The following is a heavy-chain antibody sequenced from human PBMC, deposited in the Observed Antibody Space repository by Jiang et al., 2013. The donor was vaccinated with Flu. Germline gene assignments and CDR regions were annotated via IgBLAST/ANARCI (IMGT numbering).Heavy chain of an antibody. V-gene: IGHV1-18*01. J-gene: IGHJ3*02. D-gene: IGHD6-13*01. Sequence: GAEVKKPGASVKVSCKASGYTFTSYGISWVRQAPGQGLEWMGWISAYNGNTNYAQKLQGRVTMTTDTSTSTAYMELRSLRSDDTAVYYCTRDERYSSSWYARDAFDIWGQGTMVTVSS. CDR2: ISAYNGNT. CDR3: TRDERYSSSWYARDAFDI. CDR1: GYTFTSYG.